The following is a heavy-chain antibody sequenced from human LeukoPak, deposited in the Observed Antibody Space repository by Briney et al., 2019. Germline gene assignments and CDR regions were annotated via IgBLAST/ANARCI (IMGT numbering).Heavy chain of an antibody. J-gene: IGHJ4*02. Sequence: PGGSLRLSCAASGFTFSNYAMSWVRQAPGKGLEWVSVISNGGVSPYYADSVKGRFTISRDNSKNTLYLQMNSLRAEDTAVYYCAKGAASSSAPLSGSHLFDYWGQGTLVTVSS. CDR3: AKGAASSSAPLSGSHLFDY. CDR1: GFTFSNYA. V-gene: IGHV3-23*01. D-gene: IGHD1-26*01. CDR2: ISNGGVSP.